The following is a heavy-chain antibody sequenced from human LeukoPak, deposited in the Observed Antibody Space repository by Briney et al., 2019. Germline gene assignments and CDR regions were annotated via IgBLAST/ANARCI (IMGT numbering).Heavy chain of an antibody. Sequence: GASVKVSCKVSGYTLTELSMHWVRQAPGKGLEWMGGFDPEDGETTYAQKFQGRVTMTEDTSTDTAYTELSSLRSEDTAVYYCATEQPVAGTGGDAFDYWGQGTLVTVSS. D-gene: IGHD6-19*01. CDR1: GYTLTELS. V-gene: IGHV1-24*01. CDR2: FDPEDGET. CDR3: ATEQPVAGTGGDAFDY. J-gene: IGHJ4*02.